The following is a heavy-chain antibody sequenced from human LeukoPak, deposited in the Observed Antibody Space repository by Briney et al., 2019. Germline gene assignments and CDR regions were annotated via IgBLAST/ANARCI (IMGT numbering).Heavy chain of an antibody. J-gene: IGHJ4*02. Sequence: PGGSLRLSCAASGFTFSSYSMNWVRQAPGKGLEWVSSISSSSSYIYYADSVKGRFTISRDNAKNSLYLQMNSLRAEDTAVYYCARGRGTTVTTSYYWGQGTLVTVSS. CDR1: GFTFSSYS. CDR3: ARGRGTTVTTSYY. V-gene: IGHV3-21*01. CDR2: ISSSSSYI. D-gene: IGHD4-17*01.